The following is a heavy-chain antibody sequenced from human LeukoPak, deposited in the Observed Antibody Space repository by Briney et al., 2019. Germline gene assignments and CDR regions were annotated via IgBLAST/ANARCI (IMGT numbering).Heavy chain of an antibody. CDR2: INPSGGST. J-gene: IGHJ5*02. CDR3: ARDFRVAGTISWFDP. V-gene: IGHV1-46*01. D-gene: IGHD6-19*01. Sequence: ASVKVSCKASGYTFTSYYMHWVRQAPGQGLEWMGIINPSGGSTSYAQKFQGRVTMTRDTSTSTVYMELSSLRSEDTAVYYCARDFRVAGTISWFDPWGQGTLVTVSS. CDR1: GYTFTSYY.